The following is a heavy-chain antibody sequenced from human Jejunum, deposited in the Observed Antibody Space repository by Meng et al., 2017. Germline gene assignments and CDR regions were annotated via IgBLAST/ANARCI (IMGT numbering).Heavy chain of an antibody. Sequence: QVQLQQWGAGLLKPSETLSHTCAVYGGSFSGYYWTWIRQPPGKGLEWIGEINHSGSTNYNPSLKSRVTMSIDTSKIQFSLKLSSVTAADAAVYYCARYGGSGSYWHFDPWGRGTLVTVSS. D-gene: IGHD3-10*01. CDR2: INHSGST. V-gene: IGHV4-34*01. J-gene: IGHJ2*01. CDR3: ARYGGSGSYWHFDP. CDR1: GGSFSGYY.